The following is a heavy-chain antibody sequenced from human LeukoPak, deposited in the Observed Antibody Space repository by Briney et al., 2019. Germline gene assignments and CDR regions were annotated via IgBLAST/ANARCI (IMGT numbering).Heavy chain of an antibody. CDR2: IYYSGST. Sequence: SETLSLTCTVSGGSISSSSYYWGWIRQPPGKGLEWIGSIYYSGSTYYNPSLKSRVTISVDTSKNQFSLTLSSVTAADTALYYCARDHYYDGRGRFDPWGQGTLVTVSS. CDR3: ARDHYYDGRGRFDP. CDR1: GGSISSSSYY. D-gene: IGHD3-16*01. J-gene: IGHJ5*02. V-gene: IGHV4-39*07.